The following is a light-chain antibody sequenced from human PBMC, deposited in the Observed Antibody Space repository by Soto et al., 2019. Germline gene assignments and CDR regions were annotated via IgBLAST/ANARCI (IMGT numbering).Light chain of an antibody. CDR2: DAS. CDR3: QQRSN. J-gene: IGKJ3*01. Sequence: EIVLTQSPATLSLSPGERATLSCRASQSVSSYLAWYQQKPGQAPRLLIYDASNRATGTPARFSGSGSGTDFTLTISSLEPEDFAVYYCQQRSNFGPGTKVDIK. V-gene: IGKV3-11*01. CDR1: QSVSSY.